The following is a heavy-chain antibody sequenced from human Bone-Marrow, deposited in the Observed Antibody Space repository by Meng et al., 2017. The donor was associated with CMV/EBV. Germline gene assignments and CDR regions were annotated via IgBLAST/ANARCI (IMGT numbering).Heavy chain of an antibody. CDR2: IRYDGSNK. D-gene: IGHD6-19*01. V-gene: IGHV3-30*02. CDR1: GFTFSSYG. J-gene: IGHJ6*02. CDR3: AKDQAYSSGWGVLYYYGMDV. Sequence: GGSLRLSCAASGFTFSSYGMHWVRQAPGKGLEWVAFIRYDGSNKYYADSVKGRFTISRDNSKNTLYLQMNSLRAEDTAVYYCAKDQAYSSGWGVLYYYGMDVWGQGTTVTVSS.